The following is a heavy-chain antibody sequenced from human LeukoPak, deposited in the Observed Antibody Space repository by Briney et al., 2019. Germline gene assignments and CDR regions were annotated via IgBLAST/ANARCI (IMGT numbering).Heavy chain of an antibody. CDR1: GFTFSNYA. CDR2: ISVSGGST. D-gene: IGHD2-2*01. V-gene: IGHV3-23*01. Sequence: PGGSLRLSCAASGFTFSNYAMSWVRQAPGPGMEWVSTISVSGGSTNYAASVKGRFTISRDNSKNALYLQMNSLRAEDTAVYYWAKDRYCGSTSCSGDSDYWGQGTLVTVSS. J-gene: IGHJ4*02. CDR3: AKDRYCGSTSCSGDSDY.